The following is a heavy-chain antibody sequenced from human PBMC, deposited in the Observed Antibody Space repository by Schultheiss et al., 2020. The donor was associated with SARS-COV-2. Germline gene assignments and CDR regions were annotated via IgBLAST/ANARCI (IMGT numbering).Heavy chain of an antibody. J-gene: IGHJ6*03. D-gene: IGHD3-3*01. CDR2: ISAYNCNT. Sequence: ASVKVSCKASGYTFTGYYMHWVRQAPGQGLEWMGWISAYNCNTNYAQKLQGRVTMTRDTSISTAYMELSRLRSDDTAVYYCARESPTYDFWSGYYLNYYYYYMDVWGKGTTVTVSS. V-gene: IGHV1-2*02. CDR3: ARESPTYDFWSGYYLNYYYYYMDV. CDR1: GYTFTGYY.